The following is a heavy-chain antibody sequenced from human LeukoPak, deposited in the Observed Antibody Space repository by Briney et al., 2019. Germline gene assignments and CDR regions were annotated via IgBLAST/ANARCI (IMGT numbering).Heavy chain of an antibody. V-gene: IGHV4-59*01. D-gene: IGHD2-15*01. Sequence: SETLSLTCTVSGGSISSYYWSWIRQPPGKGLEWIGYIYYSGSTNHNPSLKSRVTISVDTSKNQFSLKLSSVTAADTAVYYCARSTHGGFFDYWGQGTLVTVSS. CDR2: IYYSGST. CDR1: GGSISSYY. J-gene: IGHJ4*02. CDR3: ARSTHGGFFDY.